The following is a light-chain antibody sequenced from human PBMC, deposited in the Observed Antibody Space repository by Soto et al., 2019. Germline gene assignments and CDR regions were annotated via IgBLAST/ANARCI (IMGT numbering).Light chain of an antibody. V-gene: IGLV2-8*01. J-gene: IGLJ1*01. CDR2: EVS. Sequence: QSVLTQPASVSGSPGQSITISCTGNNNDVGGYNYVSWYQHHPGKAPKLMVSEVSKRPSGVPDRFSGSKSGNTASLTVSGLQAEDEADYYCSSYAGNNNPYVFGTGTKVTVL. CDR3: SSYAGNNNPYV. CDR1: NNDVGGYNY.